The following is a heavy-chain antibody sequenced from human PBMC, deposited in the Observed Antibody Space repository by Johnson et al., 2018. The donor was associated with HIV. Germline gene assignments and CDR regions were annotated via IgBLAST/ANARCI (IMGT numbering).Heavy chain of an antibody. J-gene: IGHJ3*02. D-gene: IGHD3-10*01. Sequence: VQLVESGGGLVQPGGSLRLSCAASGFTFSSYAMSWVRQAPGKGLEWVSAISASGDSTYYADSVKGRFTISRDNSKNTLYLQMNSLRAEDTAVYYCAKDYYGSGSKHDAFDIWGQGTMVTVSS. CDR3: AKDYYGSGSKHDAFDI. V-gene: IGHV3-23*04. CDR1: GFTFSSYA. CDR2: ISASGDST.